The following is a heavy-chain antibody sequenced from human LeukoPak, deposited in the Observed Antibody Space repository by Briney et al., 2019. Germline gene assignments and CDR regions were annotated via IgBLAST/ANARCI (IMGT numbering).Heavy chain of an antibody. CDR1: GFPFSSYA. CDR3: AKDGWEVVVVAATGFDY. CDR2: IISSGGST. Sequence: GGSLRLSFAASGFPFSSYAMSWGRPAPGKGVGWGSAIISSGGSTYYSDSVKGRFTISRDNSKNTLYLQMNSLRAEDTAVYYCAKDGWEVVVVAATGFDYWGQGTLVTVSS. D-gene: IGHD2-15*01. V-gene: IGHV3-23*01. J-gene: IGHJ4*02.